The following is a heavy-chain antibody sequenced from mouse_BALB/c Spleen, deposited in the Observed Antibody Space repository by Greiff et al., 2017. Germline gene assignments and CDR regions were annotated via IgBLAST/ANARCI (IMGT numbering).Heavy chain of an antibody. V-gene: IGHV1-14*01. CDR3: ARGYYGSSYDWYFDV. D-gene: IGHD1-1*01. Sequence: EVQLQQSGPELVKPGASVKMSCKASGYTFTSYVMHWVQQKPGQGLEWIGYINPYNDGTKYNEKFKGKATLTSDKSSSTAYMELSSLTSEDSAVYYCARGYYGSSYDWYFDVWGAGTTVTVSS. CDR2: INPYNDGT. J-gene: IGHJ1*01. CDR1: GYTFTSYV.